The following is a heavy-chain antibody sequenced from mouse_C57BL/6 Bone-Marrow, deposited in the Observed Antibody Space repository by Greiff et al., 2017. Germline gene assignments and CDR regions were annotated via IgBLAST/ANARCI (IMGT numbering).Heavy chain of an antibody. Sequence: QVQLQQSGAELVKPGASVKISCKASGYAFSSYWMNWVKQRPGKGLEWIGQIYPGDGDTNYNGKFKGKATLTADKSSSTAYMQLSSLTSEDSAVYFCARVILTTVVAPYYAMDYWGQGTSVTVSS. D-gene: IGHD1-1*01. CDR3: ARVILTTVVAPYYAMDY. CDR1: GYAFSSYW. V-gene: IGHV1-80*01. J-gene: IGHJ4*01. CDR2: IYPGDGDT.